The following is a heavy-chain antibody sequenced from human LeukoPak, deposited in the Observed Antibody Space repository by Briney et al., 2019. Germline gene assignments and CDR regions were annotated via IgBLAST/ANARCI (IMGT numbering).Heavy chain of an antibody. Sequence: GGSLRLSCSTSGFIFSNHFMHWVRQAPGKGLEYVSSIGPNGASTLYVDSVKDRLTISRDNSRNALYVQLTSLRLEDTALYYCVKDLTGTWSFDYWGQGTLVTVSS. D-gene: IGHD3-9*01. V-gene: IGHV3-64*05. CDR1: GFIFSNHF. CDR3: VKDLTGTWSFDY. CDR2: IGPNGAST. J-gene: IGHJ4*02.